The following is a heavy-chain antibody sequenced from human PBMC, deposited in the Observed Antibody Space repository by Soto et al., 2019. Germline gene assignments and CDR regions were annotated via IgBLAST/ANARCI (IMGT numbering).Heavy chain of an antibody. CDR3: SRDKDTSSWTGLEF. D-gene: IGHD1-1*01. Sequence: GGSLRLSCAASGFTFSSYAMSWVRQAPGKGLEWVSAISGSGGITYYADSAKGRFTISRDNSANTLSLEMSSLTAEDTADYYCSRDKDTSSWTGLEFWGHGTMVTVAS. CDR1: GFTFSSYA. V-gene: IGHV3-23*01. J-gene: IGHJ6*02. CDR2: ISGSGGIT.